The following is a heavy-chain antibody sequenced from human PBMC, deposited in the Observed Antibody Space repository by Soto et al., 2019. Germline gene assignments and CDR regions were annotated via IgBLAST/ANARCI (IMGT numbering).Heavy chain of an antibody. D-gene: IGHD1-26*01. CDR1: GFTFSDYW. V-gene: IGHV3-74*01. Sequence: GGSLRLSCASSGFTFSDYWMHWVRQAPGKGLVWVSRTNSDGTFTSYADSVKGRFTISRDNAQKTLFLQMNSLRAEDTAVYYCARDVRLSAWGQGTLVTVSS. CDR2: TNSDGTFT. CDR3: ARDVRLSA. J-gene: IGHJ5*02.